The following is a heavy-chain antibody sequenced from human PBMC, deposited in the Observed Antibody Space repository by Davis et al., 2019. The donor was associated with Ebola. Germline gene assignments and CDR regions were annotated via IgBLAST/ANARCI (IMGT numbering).Heavy chain of an antibody. V-gene: IGHV3-23*01. CDR1: GFTFSSYA. J-gene: IGHJ2*01. CDR3: AKGHWEYYYDSSGYYTYWYFDL. Sequence: GESLKISCAASGFTFSSYAMSWVRQAPGKGLEWVSAISGSGGSTYYADSVKGRFTISRDNSKNTLYLQMNSLRAEDTAVYYCAKGHWEYYYDSSGYYTYWYFDLWGRGTLVTVSS. CDR2: ISGSGGST. D-gene: IGHD3-22*01.